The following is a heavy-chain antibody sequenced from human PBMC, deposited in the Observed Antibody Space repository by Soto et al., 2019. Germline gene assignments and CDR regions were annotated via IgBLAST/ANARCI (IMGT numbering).Heavy chain of an antibody. CDR3: AKVLGDLTPLGPLDY. Sequence: EVQLLESGGGLVQPGGSLRLSCAASGFTFSSYAMSWVRQAPGKGLEWVSAISGSGGSTYYADSGKGRFTISRDNSQNTLSLQMTSLRAEDTAVYYCAKVLGDLTPLGPLDYWGQGTLVTVSS. D-gene: IGHD4-17*01. J-gene: IGHJ4*02. V-gene: IGHV3-23*01. CDR1: GFTFSSYA. CDR2: ISGSGGST.